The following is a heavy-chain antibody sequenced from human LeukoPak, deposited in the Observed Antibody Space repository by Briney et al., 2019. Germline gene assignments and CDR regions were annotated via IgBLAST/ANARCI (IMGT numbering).Heavy chain of an antibody. CDR1: GGSISSGDYY. CDR2: IYYTGSA. J-gene: IGHJ4*02. CDR3: ARSQNYYGSGDY. V-gene: IGHV4-61*08. D-gene: IGHD3-10*01. Sequence: SQTLSLTCTVSGGSISSGDYYWSWIRQPPGKALEWIGYIYYTGSAYYNPSLGGRVTLSVDTSKNQFSVKLSSVTAADTAVYYCARSQNYYGSGDYWGQGTLVTVSS.